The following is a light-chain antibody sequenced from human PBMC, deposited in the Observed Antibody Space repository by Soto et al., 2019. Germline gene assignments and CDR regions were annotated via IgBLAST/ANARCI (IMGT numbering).Light chain of an antibody. V-gene: IGKV1-17*01. CDR3: LQHNTYPYT. CDR2: VAS. CDR1: QGIRNY. J-gene: IGKJ2*01. Sequence: IQMTQSPSSLSASVGDTVTVTCRASQGIRNYLNWFQQKPGKAPKRLISVASTLQSGVPSRFSGSGSGTEFTLTISSLQPEDSETYYCLQHNTYPYTFGQGPKVDIK.